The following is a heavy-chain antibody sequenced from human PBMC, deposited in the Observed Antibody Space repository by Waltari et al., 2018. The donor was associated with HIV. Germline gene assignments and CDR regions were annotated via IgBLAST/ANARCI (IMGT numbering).Heavy chain of an antibody. Sequence: VRLQESGPGLVKPSETLSLTCTVSGGSFNSYHWTWIRQPPGKGLEWIGYIYYTGRTNCNPSLKGRVTISVDTSKNQFSLKLSSVTAADTAVYYCARVLFAVGSNWFDPWGQGTLVTVSS. CDR3: ARVLFAVGSNWFDP. V-gene: IGHV4-59*01. CDR2: IYYTGRT. CDR1: GGSFNSYH. D-gene: IGHD1-26*01. J-gene: IGHJ5*02.